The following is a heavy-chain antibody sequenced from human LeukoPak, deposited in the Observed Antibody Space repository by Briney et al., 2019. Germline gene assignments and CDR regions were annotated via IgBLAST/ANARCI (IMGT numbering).Heavy chain of an antibody. D-gene: IGHD5-18*01. V-gene: IGHV3-53*01. J-gene: IGHJ4*02. Sequence: GGSLTLSCTASGFTFSSYSMSWVRQAPGKGLEWVSVIYSGGNTYYADSVKGRFTISRDNSKNTLYLQMNSLRAEDTAVYYCARGQLWPQAFDYWGQGTLVTVSS. CDR2: IYSGGNT. CDR3: ARGQLWPQAFDY. CDR1: GFTFSSYS.